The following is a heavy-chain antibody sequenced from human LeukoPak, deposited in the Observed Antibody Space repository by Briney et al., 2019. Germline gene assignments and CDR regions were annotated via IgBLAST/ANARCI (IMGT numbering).Heavy chain of an antibody. CDR3: ARQGSISAFDF. J-gene: IGHJ4*02. CDR2: IDHSGNT. V-gene: IGHV4-34*01. Sequence: SETLSLTCAVYIGSFSGYHWSWIRQPPGKGREWIGEIDHSGNTKYNPSLKSRVTISVDTSKNKFSLNLRALSAADTAVYFCARQGSISAFDFWGRGTLVTVSS. D-gene: IGHD3-3*02. CDR1: IGSFSGYH.